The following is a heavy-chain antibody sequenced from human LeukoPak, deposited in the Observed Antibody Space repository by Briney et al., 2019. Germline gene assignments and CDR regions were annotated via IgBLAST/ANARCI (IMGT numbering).Heavy chain of an antibody. CDR2: IRNDNNK. V-gene: IGHV3-30*02. J-gene: IGHJ4*02. D-gene: IGHD1-1*01. CDR3: AKDKGKTAFDY. CDR1: GLTFSSSG. Sequence: PGGSLRLSCAASGLTFSSSGMHWVRQAPSKGLEWVTFIRNDNNKDYADSVKGRFTISRDNSKNMVYLQMNSLRAEDTAIYYCAKDKGKTAFDYWGQGTLVTVSS.